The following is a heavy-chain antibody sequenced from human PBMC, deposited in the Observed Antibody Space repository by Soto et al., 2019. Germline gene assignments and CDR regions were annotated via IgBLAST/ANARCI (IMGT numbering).Heavy chain of an antibody. J-gene: IGHJ5*02. Sequence: SETLSLTCTVSAGSTSSYYWSWIRQPPGKGLEWIGCIYYSGSTNYNPSLKSRATISVDTSKNQFSLKLSYVNAADTAVYSFASGRVGGQEHWFDPWGQGTRVTVSS. CDR2: IYYSGST. V-gene: IGHV4-59*01. CDR1: AGSTSSYY. D-gene: IGHD1-26*01. CDR3: ASGRVGGQEHWFDP.